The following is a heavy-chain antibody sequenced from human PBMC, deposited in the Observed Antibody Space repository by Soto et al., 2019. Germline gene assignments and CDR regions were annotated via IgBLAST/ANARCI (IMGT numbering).Heavy chain of an antibody. CDR3: ARGLVVARNFDY. J-gene: IGHJ4*02. CDR1: GYTYASYG. V-gene: IGHV1-18*01. D-gene: IGHD2-15*01. CDR2: ISAYNGNT. Sequence: SVKVSCKDSGYTYASYGSSWVRQAPGQGLEWMGWISAYNGNTNYAQKLQGRVTMTTDTSTSTAYMELRSLRSDDTAVYYCARGLVVARNFDYWGQGTLVTVSS.